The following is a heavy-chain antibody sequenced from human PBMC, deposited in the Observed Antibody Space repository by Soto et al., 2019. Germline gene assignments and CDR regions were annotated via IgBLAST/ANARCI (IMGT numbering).Heavy chain of an antibody. CDR3: ASPRDRISQFLEWLQSESYFQH. CDR1: GGSISSSSYY. Sequence: QLQLQESGPGLVKPSETLSLTCTVSGGSISSSSYYWGWIRQPPGKGLEWIGSIYYSGSTYYNPSLTSRVTISVDTSKNQFSLKLSSVTAADTAVYYCASPRDRISQFLEWLQSESYFQHWGQGTLVTVSS. CDR2: IYYSGST. D-gene: IGHD3-3*01. V-gene: IGHV4-39*01. J-gene: IGHJ1*01.